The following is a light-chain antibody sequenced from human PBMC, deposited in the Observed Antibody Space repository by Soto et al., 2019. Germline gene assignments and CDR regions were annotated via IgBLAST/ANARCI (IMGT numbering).Light chain of an antibody. V-gene: IGKV1D-12*01. J-gene: IGKJ4*01. Sequence: DIYLTQSPSSVSASVEDSVTITCRASQDISSWLAWYQQKPGKAPKLLIYTASLLESGVPSRFSGSGFGTDFTLTVSSLQPEDVATYYCQQSNTLVTFGGGTKVEI. CDR2: TAS. CDR3: QQSNTLVT. CDR1: QDISSW.